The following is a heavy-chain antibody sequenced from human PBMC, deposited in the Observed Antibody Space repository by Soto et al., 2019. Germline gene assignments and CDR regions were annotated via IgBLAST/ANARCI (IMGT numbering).Heavy chain of an antibody. CDR3: ARDNKVVGATSFYYYYGMDV. CDR1: GGTFSSYA. V-gene: IGHV1-69*06. J-gene: IGHJ6*02. D-gene: IGHD1-26*01. Sequence: ASVKVSCKASGGTFSSYAISWVRQAPGQGLEWMGGIIPIFGTANYAQKFQGRVTITADKSTSTAYMELSSLRSEDTAVYYCARDNKVVGATSFYYYYGMDVWGQGTTVTVS. CDR2: IIPIFGTA.